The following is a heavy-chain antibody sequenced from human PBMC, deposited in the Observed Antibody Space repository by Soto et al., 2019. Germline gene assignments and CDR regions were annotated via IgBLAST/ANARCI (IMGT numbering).Heavy chain of an antibody. CDR1: GFTFSPYN. J-gene: IGHJ3*02. CDR2: ISSSGSLI. CDR3: ARKEGYYDSSGYYFALDI. D-gene: IGHD3-22*01. Sequence: VGSLSLSCAASGFTFSPYNMNWVRQAPGKGLEWVSSISSSGSLISYADSVKGRFTVSRDNAKNSLYLQMNSLRADDTAVYYCARKEGYYDSSGYYFALDIWGQGTMVTVS. V-gene: IGHV3-21*01.